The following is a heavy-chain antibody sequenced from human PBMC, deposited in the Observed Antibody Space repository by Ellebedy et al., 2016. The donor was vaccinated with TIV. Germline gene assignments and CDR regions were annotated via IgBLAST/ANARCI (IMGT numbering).Heavy chain of an antibody. CDR3: ARGVRDIWGFYFDS. J-gene: IGHJ4*02. Sequence: PGGSLRLSCAASGFTFSTYTMHWVRQAPGKGLEWVSCIVGGGSTYYADSVKGRFTISRDNSKNTLELQMDRLTVEDAAVYYCARGVRDIWGFYFDSWGQGIRVTVSS. CDR2: IVGGGST. D-gene: IGHD3-16*01. V-gene: IGHV3-23*01. CDR1: GFTFSTYT.